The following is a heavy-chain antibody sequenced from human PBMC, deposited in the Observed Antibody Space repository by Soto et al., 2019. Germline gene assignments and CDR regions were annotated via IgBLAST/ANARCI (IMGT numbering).Heavy chain of an antibody. D-gene: IGHD2-15*01. CDR2: MSYDGGNK. CDR1: GFIISSYG. Sequence: GGSLRLSCAASGFIISSYGMHWVRQAPGKGLEWVAVMSYDGGNKYYADSVKGRFTISRDNSKNTLYLQMNSLRPEDTAVYYCAKTDCSGGSCYSSYYYYYMDVWGKGTTVTVSS. J-gene: IGHJ6*03. CDR3: AKTDCSGGSCYSSYYYYYMDV. V-gene: IGHV3-30*18.